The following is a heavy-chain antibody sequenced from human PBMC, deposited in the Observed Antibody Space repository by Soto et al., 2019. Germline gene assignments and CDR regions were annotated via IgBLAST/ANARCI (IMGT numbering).Heavy chain of an antibody. Sequence: SETLSLTCTVSRGSISSSTYYWGWMRETPGKGLEWIASIYYSGRTHYNPSRESRVTISVDTSKNRFSLRLSAVTAADTAVFYCARHSSGSSSSGSPVWGQGTMITVS. CDR3: ARHSSGSSSSGSPV. CDR2: IYYSGRT. J-gene: IGHJ3*01. V-gene: IGHV4-39*01. D-gene: IGHD6-13*01. CDR1: RGSISSSTYY.